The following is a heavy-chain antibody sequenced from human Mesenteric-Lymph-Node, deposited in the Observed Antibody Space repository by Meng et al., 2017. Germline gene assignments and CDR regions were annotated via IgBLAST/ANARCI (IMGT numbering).Heavy chain of an antibody. Sequence: SETLSLTCTVSGYSISSGYYWGWIRQPPGKGLEWIGNIYHSGSTYYNPSLQSRVTISVDMSKNQFSLKLSSVTAADTAVYYCARELPVRLGAFHIWGQGTVVTVSS. J-gene: IGHJ3*02. CDR2: IYHSGST. CDR3: ARELPVRLGAFHI. V-gene: IGHV4-38-2*02. CDR1: GYSISSGYY.